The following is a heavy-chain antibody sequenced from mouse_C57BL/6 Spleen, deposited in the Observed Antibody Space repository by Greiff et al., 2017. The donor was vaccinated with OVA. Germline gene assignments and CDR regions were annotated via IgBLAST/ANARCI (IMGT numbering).Heavy chain of an antibody. CDR3: AKPYWDRGYFDV. J-gene: IGHJ1*03. Sequence: EVQRVESGGGLVKPGGSLKLSCAASGFTFSDYGMHWVRQAPEKGLEWVAYISSGSSTIYYADTVKGRFTISRDNAKNTLFLQMTSLRSEDTAMYYCAKPYWDRGYFDVWGTGTTVTVSS. CDR1: GFTFSDYG. CDR2: ISSGSSTI. D-gene: IGHD4-1*01. V-gene: IGHV5-17*01.